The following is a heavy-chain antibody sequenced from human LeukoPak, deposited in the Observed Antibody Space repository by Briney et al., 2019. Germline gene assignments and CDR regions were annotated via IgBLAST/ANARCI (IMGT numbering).Heavy chain of an antibody. Sequence: GGSLRLSCVASGFTFSTYDMSWLRQAPGKGLEWVSLIWASGSTYYADSVKGRFTISRDNSENTLYLQMNSLGVEDTALYYCATAHQCSFQAWGQGTLVTVSS. CDR2: IWASGST. D-gene: IGHD2-15*01. CDR3: ATAHQCSFQA. V-gene: IGHV3-23*01. J-gene: IGHJ1*01. CDR1: GFTFSTYD.